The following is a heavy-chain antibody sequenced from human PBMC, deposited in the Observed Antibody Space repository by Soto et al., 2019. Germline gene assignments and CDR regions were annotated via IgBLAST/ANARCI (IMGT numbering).Heavy chain of an antibody. J-gene: IGHJ4*02. D-gene: IGHD2-15*01. CDR2: IYYSGST. V-gene: IGHV4-39*07. CDR3: ATMGTPATGLYFFDY. Sequence: SETLSLTCTVSGVSISSSSYYWGWIRQPPGKGLEWIGSIYYSGSTYYSTSLKSRVTISVDTSKSQFSLNLSFVTAADTAVYYCATMGTPATGLYFFDYWGQGSLVTVSS. CDR1: GVSISSSSYY.